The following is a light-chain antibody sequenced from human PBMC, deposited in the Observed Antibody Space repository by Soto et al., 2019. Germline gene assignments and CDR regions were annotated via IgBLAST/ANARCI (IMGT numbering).Light chain of an antibody. V-gene: IGKV1-5*01. CDR2: DVS. Sequence: IHMTQSPSTLSASVGDRVTITCRASQSISSWLDWFQQKPGKAPKLLIYDVSSLESGVPSRFSGSGSGTEFTLTISSLQPDDFASYYCQQYNSYSIPFGQGTRLEIK. CDR3: QQYNSYSIP. J-gene: IGKJ5*01. CDR1: QSISSW.